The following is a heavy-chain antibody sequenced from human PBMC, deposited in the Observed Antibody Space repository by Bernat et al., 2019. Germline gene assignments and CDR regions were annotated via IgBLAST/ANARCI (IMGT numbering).Heavy chain of an antibody. CDR2: ISYDGRNK. CDR1: GFTFSSYT. J-gene: IGHJ6*02. CDR3: ARDVSYYVWGGRYGMDV. Sequence: QVQLVESGGGVVQPWRSLRLSCAASGFTFSSYTMYWVRQAPCKGLEWAALISYDGRNKYYADSVKGRFTISRDNSKNTLDLQMNSLRAEDTAVYYCARDVSYYVWGGRYGMDVWGPGTTVTVSS. D-gene: IGHD3-10*02. V-gene: IGHV3-30*04.